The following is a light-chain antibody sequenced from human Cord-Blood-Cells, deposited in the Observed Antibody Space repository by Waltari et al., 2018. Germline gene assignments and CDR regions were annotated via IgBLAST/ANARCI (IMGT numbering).Light chain of an antibody. J-gene: IGLJ1*01. CDR2: DVS. CDR1: SSDVGGYNY. Sequence: QSALTQPRSVSGSPGQSVTISCTGTSSDVGGYNYVSWYQQHPGKAPKLMIDDVSKRPSGVPDRFSGSKSGNTASLTISGLQAEDEADYYGCSYAGSYTGVFGTGTKVTVL. CDR3: CSYAGSYTGV. V-gene: IGLV2-11*01.